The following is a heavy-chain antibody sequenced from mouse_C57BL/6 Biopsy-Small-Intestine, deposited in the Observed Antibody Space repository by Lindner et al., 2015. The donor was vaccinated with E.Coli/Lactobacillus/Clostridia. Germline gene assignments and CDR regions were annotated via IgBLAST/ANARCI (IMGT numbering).Heavy chain of an antibody. Sequence: SVKVSCKASGYTFNSYGITWVRQAPGQGLEWVGWISVNSGNTDYAQNVQGRVTMTTDTSTTTAYLELRGLRSDDTAVYYCARDRLPFRYVAAATILEYWGQGTLVTVSS. J-gene: IGHJ4*01. CDR2: ISVNSGNT. D-gene: IGHD2-14*01. CDR1: GYTFNSYG. CDR3: ARDRLPFRYVAAATILEY. V-gene: IGHV1-81*01.